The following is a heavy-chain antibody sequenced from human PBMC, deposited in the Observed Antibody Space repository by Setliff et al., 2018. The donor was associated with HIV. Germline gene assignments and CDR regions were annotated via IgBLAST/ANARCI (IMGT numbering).Heavy chain of an antibody. V-gene: IGHV4-39*07. D-gene: IGHD5-18*01. CDR3: ARGGGPDTNFEL. CDR2: IYYSGRA. Sequence: PSETLSLTCTVSGGSISRGSYYWSWIRQPAGKGLEWIGSIYYSGRAHYKSSLKSRVTSSADTSKNQFYLRLSSVTAADTAVYYCARGGGPDTNFELWGQGTLVTVSS. J-gene: IGHJ4*02. CDR1: GGSISRGSYY.